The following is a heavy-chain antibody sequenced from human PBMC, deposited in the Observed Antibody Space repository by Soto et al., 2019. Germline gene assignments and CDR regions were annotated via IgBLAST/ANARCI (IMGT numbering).Heavy chain of an antibody. CDR1: GFTFSDYY. J-gene: IGHJ4*02. CDR2: IWNDGSNK. V-gene: IGHV3-33*08. D-gene: IGHD1-26*01. Sequence: GGSLRLSCAASGFTFSDYYIHWIRRAPGKGLEWVAVIWNDGSNKYYADSVKGRFTISRDNSKNTLYLEMNSLRAEDTAVYYCARGLVYYFDYWGQGTLVTAPQ. CDR3: ARGLVYYFDY.